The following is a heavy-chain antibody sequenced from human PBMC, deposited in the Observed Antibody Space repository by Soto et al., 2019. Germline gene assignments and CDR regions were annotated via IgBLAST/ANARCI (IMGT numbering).Heavy chain of an antibody. CDR3: ARSDYYGSGNS. CDR1: GFIFSDHY. V-gene: IGHV3-72*01. D-gene: IGHD3-10*01. J-gene: IGHJ5*02. CDR2: SRNKANRYTT. Sequence: PGGSLRLSCAASGFIFSDHYMDWVRQAPGKGLEWVGRSRNKANRYTTEYAASVKGRFTISRDDSTNSLYLQMNSLKTDDTAVYYCARSDYYGSGNSWGQGTLVTVSS.